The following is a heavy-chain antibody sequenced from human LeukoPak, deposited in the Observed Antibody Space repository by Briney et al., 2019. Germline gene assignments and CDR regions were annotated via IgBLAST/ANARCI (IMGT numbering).Heavy chain of an antibody. J-gene: IGHJ4*02. D-gene: IGHD2-2*01. Sequence: SETLSLTCTVSGYSISSGYYWGWIRQPPGKGLEWIGTIYHSGSTYYNPSLKSRVTISVDTSKSQFSLKLTSVTAADTAVYYCARVRGYCSSTICYRYYFDYWGQGALVTVSS. CDR3: ARVRGYCSSTICYRYYFDY. V-gene: IGHV4-38-2*02. CDR1: GYSISSGYY. CDR2: IYHSGST.